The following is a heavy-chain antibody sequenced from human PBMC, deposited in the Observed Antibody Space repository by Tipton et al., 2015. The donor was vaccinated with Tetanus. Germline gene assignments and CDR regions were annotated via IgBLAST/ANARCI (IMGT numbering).Heavy chain of an antibody. D-gene: IGHD2-15*01. V-gene: IGHV3-7*01. CDR2: ISPDGSGG. Sequence: SLRLSCAASGFTFSSDWMNWVRQVPGKGLEWVANISPDGSGGRSVDSLKGRFTISRDNGKNSLFLQMNNLRAEDTAVYYCLSWGASGNHWSQGTLVTVSS. J-gene: IGHJ5*02. CDR3: LSWGASGNH. CDR1: GFTFSSDW.